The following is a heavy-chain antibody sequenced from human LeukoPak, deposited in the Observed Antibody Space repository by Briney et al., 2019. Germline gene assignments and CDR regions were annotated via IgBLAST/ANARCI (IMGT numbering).Heavy chain of an antibody. CDR2: IYYSGST. D-gene: IGHD4-17*01. CDR1: GGSISSGGYY. CDR3: ARGPIDYGDYDWDY. J-gene: IGHJ4*02. Sequence: PSETLSLTYTVSGGSISSGGYYWSWIRQHPGKGLEWLGYIYYSGSTYYNPSLKSRVTISVDTSKNQFSLKLSSVTAADTAVYYCARGPIDYGDYDWDYWGQGTLVTVSS. V-gene: IGHV4-31*03.